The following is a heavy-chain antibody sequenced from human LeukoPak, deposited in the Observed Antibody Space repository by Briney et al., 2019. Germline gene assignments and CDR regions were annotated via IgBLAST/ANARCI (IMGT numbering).Heavy chain of an antibody. CDR1: RHTFTDYY. J-gene: IGHJ4*02. Sequence: ASVKVTCKTSRHTFTDYYIHWVRQATALGLEWRAWIKPISGNANSAPKFRDRVTMTRDTSMYTVDMELISLRSDDTAVYYCGGPNLYGIDYWGQGTLVTVPS. D-gene: IGHD4-17*01. CDR2: IKPISGNA. CDR3: GGPNLYGIDY. V-gene: IGHV1-2*02.